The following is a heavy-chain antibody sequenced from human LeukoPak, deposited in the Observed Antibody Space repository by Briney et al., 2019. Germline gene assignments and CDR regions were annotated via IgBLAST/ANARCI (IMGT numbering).Heavy chain of an antibody. J-gene: IGHJ4*02. V-gene: IGHV1-46*01. D-gene: IGHD3-22*01. CDR3: ARDRRYYYDSSGYYYLGY. Sequence: ASVKVSCKASGYTFTSYYMHWVRQAPGQGLEWMGIINPSGGSTSYAQKFQGRVTMTRDTSTSTVYMELSSLRSEDTAVYYCARDRRYYYDSSGYYYLGYWGQGTLVTVSS. CDR2: INPSGGST. CDR1: GYTFTSYY.